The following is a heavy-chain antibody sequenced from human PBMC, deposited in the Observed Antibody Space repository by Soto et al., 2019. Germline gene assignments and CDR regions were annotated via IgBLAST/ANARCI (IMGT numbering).Heavy chain of an antibody. CDR1: GFTFSNYA. CDR2: ISGSGSST. Sequence: GGSLRLSCAASGFTFSNYAMSWVRQAPGKGLEWVSAISGSGSSTYYADSVKGRFTISRDNSKSTLHLQMNSLRAEDTAVYYCAKGSQQFDSWGQGTLVTVSS. CDR3: AKGSQQFDS. J-gene: IGHJ5*01. V-gene: IGHV3-23*01.